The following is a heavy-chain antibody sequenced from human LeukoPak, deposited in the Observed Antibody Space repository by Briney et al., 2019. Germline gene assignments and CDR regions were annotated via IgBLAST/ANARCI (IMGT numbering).Heavy chain of an antibody. Sequence: GGSLRLSCAASGFTFSSYSMNWVRQAPGKGLEWVSSISSSSSYIYYADSVKGRFTISRDNAKYSLYLQMNSLRAEDTAVYYCARDLPSYGDYLFDGWGQRTLVTAS. D-gene: IGHD4-17*01. CDR3: ARDLPSYGDYLFDG. CDR1: GFTFSSYS. V-gene: IGHV3-21*01. J-gene: IGHJ4*02. CDR2: ISSSSSYI.